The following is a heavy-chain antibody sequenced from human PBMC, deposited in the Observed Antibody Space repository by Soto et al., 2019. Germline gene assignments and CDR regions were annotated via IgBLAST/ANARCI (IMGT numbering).Heavy chain of an antibody. D-gene: IGHD3-10*01. V-gene: IGHV4-59*01. J-gene: IGHJ6*02. CDR2: IYYSGST. CDR3: AREGAVAMVRGVPLWYYGMDV. CDR1: GCSIRSYY. Sequence: SETLSLTCPVSGCSIRSYYWSWIRQPPGKGLEWIGYIYYSGSTNYNPSLKSRVTISVDTSKNQFSLKLSSVTAADTAVYYCAREGAVAMVRGVPLWYYGMDVWGQGTTVTVSS.